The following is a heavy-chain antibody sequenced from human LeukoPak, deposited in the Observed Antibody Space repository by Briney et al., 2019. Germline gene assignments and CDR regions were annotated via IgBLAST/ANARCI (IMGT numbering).Heavy chain of an antibody. CDR2: ISSSSSTI. D-gene: IGHD3-10*01. CDR1: GFTFSSYS. Sequence: QPGGSLRLSCAASGFTFSSYSMDWVRQAPGKGLEWVSYISSSSSTIYYADSVKGRFTISRDNAKNSLYLQMNSLRAEDTAVYYCARDSMVRGVIPFDYWGQGTLATVSP. V-gene: IGHV3-48*01. CDR3: ARDSMVRGVIPFDY. J-gene: IGHJ4*02.